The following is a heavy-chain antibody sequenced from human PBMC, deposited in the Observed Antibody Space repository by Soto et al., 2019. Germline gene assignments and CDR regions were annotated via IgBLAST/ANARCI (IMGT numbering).Heavy chain of an antibody. V-gene: IGHV4-59*01. Sequence: PSETLFLTCTVSGGSISSYSWSWIRQPPGKGLEWIGYIYYSGSTNYNPSLKSRVTISVDTSKNQFSLKLSSVTAADTAMYYCAREPTRGYSYGLDPWGQGTLVTV. J-gene: IGHJ5*02. D-gene: IGHD5-18*01. CDR3: AREPTRGYSYGLDP. CDR1: GGSISSYS. CDR2: IYYSGST.